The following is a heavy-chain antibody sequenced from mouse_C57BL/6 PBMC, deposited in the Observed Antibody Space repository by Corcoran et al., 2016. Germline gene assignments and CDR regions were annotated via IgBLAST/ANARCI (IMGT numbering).Heavy chain of an antibody. CDR1: GYTFTTYG. CDR2: INTYSGVP. J-gene: IGHJ1*03. Sequence: QIQLVQSGPELKKPGETVKISCKASGYTFTTYGMSWVKQAPGKGLKWMGWINTYSGVPTYADDFKGRFAFSLETSASTAYLQINNLKNEDTATYFCERVYDGSHWYFDVWGTGTTVTVSS. CDR3: ERVYDGSHWYFDV. D-gene: IGHD2-3*01. V-gene: IGHV9-3*01.